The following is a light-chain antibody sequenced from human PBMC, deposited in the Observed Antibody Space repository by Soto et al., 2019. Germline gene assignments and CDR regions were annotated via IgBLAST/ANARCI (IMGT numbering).Light chain of an antibody. Sequence: DIQMTQSPSSLSASVGDRVTITCRASQDINDFLAWYQQKPGKVPKLLIYAASTLQSGVPSRFSGSGSGTDFTLPITSLQPEDVATYYCQRYNSNPWTFGQGTKVEIK. J-gene: IGKJ1*01. V-gene: IGKV1-27*01. CDR1: QDINDF. CDR3: QRYNSNPWT. CDR2: AAS.